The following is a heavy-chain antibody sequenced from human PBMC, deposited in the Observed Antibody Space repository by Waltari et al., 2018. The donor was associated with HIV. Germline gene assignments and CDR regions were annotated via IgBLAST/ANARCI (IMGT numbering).Heavy chain of an antibody. CDR3: AYSYLTGSILHPF. D-gene: IGHD3-9*01. CDR2: INHSGTT. CDR1: GGSLSGYY. J-gene: IGHJ4*01. V-gene: IGHV4-34*01. Sequence: QEQLQQWGAGLLKPSETLSLTCAVYGGSLSGYYLNWVRQPPGKGLEWIGEINHSGTTNYNPSLKSRVTMSVDTSKRQFSLKLNSVTAADTAVYFCAYSYLTGSILHPFWGQGTLVTVSS.